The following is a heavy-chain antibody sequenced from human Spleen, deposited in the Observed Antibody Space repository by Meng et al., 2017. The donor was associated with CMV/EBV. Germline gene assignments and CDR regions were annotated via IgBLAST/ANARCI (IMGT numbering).Heavy chain of an antibody. CDR2: IKQDGSEK. CDR3: ARDRSGTEDY. Sequence: GGSLRLSCAASGFSFSSYWMSWVRQAPGKGLEWVANIKQDGSEKYYVESVKGRFIISRDNSENSLYLEMNNLRVEDTAVYYCARDRSGTEDYWGQGTLVTVSS. D-gene: IGHD2-15*01. CDR1: GFSFSSYW. J-gene: IGHJ4*02. V-gene: IGHV3-7*01.